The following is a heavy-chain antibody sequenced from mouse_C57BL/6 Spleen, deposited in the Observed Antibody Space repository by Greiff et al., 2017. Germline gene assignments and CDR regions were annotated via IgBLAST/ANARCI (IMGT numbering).Heavy chain of an antibody. Sequence: EVQLQQSGPELVKPGASVKMSCKASGYTFTDYNMHWVKQSHGKSLEWIGYINPNNGGTSYNQKFKGKATVTVNKSSSTAYMELRNLTSEASAVYNCARGGYYFAYWGQGTLVTVSA. J-gene: IGHJ3*01. CDR3: ARGGYYFAY. CDR2: INPNNGGT. D-gene: IGHD2-3*01. CDR1: GYTFTDYN. V-gene: IGHV1-22*01.